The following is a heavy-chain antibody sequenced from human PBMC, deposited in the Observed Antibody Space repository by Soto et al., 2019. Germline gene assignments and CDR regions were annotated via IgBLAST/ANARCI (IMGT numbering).Heavy chain of an antibody. V-gene: IGHV3-21*01. CDR3: ARDRGYDAHDYYYNAMDV. CDR1: GFTFRTYT. CDR2: IRGFSPYA. Sequence: GGSLRLSCISSGFTFRTYTMNWVRQAPGKGLEWVSGIRGFSPYAFYAESVKGRFTISRDNAKNSLYLQMNSLRAEDTAVYYCARDRGYDAHDYYYNAMDVWGQGTTVTVSS. D-gene: IGHD2-15*01. J-gene: IGHJ6*02.